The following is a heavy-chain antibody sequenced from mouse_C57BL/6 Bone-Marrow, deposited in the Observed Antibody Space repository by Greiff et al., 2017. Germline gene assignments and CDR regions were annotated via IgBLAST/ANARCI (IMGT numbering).Heavy chain of an antibody. CDR2: IYPGNSDT. CDR1: GYTFTSYW. CDR3: LLWFAY. J-gene: IGHJ3*01. D-gene: IGHD2-1*01. Sequence: EVKLVESGAVLARPGASVKMSCTTSGYTFTSYWMHWVKQRPGQGLEWIGAIYPGNSDTSYNQKFKGKAKLNAGTSASTAYMELSSLTNEDSAVYYCLLWFAYWCQGTLVTVSA. V-gene: IGHV1-5*01.